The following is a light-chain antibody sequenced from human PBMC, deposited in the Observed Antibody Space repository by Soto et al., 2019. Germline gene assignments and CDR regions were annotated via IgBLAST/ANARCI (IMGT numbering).Light chain of an antibody. CDR2: RDN. Sequence: QSVLTQPPSVSGTPGQRVTISCSGGISNIGTNYVHWFQQLPGTAPKVLSNRDNQRPSGVPDRFSGSKSGTSASLAISGLLSEDEAEYYCAAWDDTVRSYVFGTGTKLTVL. CDR3: AAWDDTVRSYV. V-gene: IGLV1-47*01. J-gene: IGLJ1*01. CDR1: ISNIGTNY.